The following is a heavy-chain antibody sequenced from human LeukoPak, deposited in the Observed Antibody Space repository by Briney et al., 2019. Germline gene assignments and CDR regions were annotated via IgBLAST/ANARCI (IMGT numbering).Heavy chain of an antibody. CDR3: ARGVRVYAILRVWYNWFDP. J-gene: IGHJ5*02. Sequence: PSETLSLTCAVYGGSFSGYYWSWIRQPPGKGLEWIGEINHSGSTNYNPSLKSRVTISVDTSKNQFSLKLSSVTAADTAVYYCARGVRVYAILRVWYNWFDPWGQGTLVTVSS. CDR1: GGSFSGYY. CDR2: INHSGST. V-gene: IGHV4-34*01. D-gene: IGHD2-8*01.